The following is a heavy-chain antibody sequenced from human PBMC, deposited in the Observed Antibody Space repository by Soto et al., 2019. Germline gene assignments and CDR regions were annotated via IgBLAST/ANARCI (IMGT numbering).Heavy chain of an antibody. CDR3: ARDQPSPKYCSGGSCYLNWFDP. J-gene: IGHJ5*02. D-gene: IGHD2-15*01. CDR1: GGTFSSYD. Sequence: SVKVSCKAAGGTFSSYDISWGRQAPGQGLEWMGGIIPIFGTANYAQKFQGRVTITADESTSTAYMELSSLRSEDTAAYYCARDQPSPKYCSGGSCYLNWFDPWGQGTPVTVSS. V-gene: IGHV1-69*13. CDR2: IIPIFGTA.